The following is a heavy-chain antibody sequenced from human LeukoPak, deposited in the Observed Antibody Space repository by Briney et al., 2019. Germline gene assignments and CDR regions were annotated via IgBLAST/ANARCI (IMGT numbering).Heavy chain of an antibody. V-gene: IGHV4-39*01. J-gene: IGHJ4*02. CDR3: ARLSGYNTGWYPNNPYYFDY. Sequence: PGGSLRLSCEVSGFTFSHYWMSWVRQPPGKGLEWIGNIYYSGSTYYNPSLKSRVTISVDTSKNQFSLKLSSVTAADTAVYYCARLSGYNTGWYPNNPYYFDYWGQGTLVTVSS. CDR1: GFTFSHYW. D-gene: IGHD6-19*01. CDR2: IYYSGST.